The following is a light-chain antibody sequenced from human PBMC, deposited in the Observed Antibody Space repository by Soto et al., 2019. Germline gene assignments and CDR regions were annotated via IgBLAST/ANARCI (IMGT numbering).Light chain of an antibody. Sequence: EIVLTQSPGTLSLSPGERATLSCRASQSVSSSYLAWYQQKPGQAPRLLIYGASSRATGIPDRFSGSGSGTDFSLTISRVEPEDFAVYYCQQYGRSPGTFGQGTKLEIK. J-gene: IGKJ2*01. CDR2: GAS. CDR1: QSVSSSY. CDR3: QQYGRSPGT. V-gene: IGKV3-20*01.